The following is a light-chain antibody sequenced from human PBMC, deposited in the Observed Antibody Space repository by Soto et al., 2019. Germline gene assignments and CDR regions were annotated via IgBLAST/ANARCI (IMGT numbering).Light chain of an antibody. CDR1: STDVGGYNY. Sequence: QSALAQPSSVSGSPGQSITISCTGTSTDVGGYNYVSWYQHHPGKGPKLIIYEVNNRPSGVSDRFSGSKSGNKASLTISNLVAEDESDYYCGSYTSTDTAFVFGTGTKVTVL. CDR2: EVN. V-gene: IGLV2-14*01. CDR3: GSYTSTDTAFV. J-gene: IGLJ1*01.